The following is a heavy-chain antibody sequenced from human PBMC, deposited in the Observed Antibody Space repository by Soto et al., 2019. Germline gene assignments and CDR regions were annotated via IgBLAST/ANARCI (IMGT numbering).Heavy chain of an antibody. CDR2: IKQDGSEK. D-gene: IGHD2-2*01. CDR1: GFTFSSYW. Sequence: GGSLRLSCAASGFTFSSYWMSWVRQAPGKGLERVANIKQDGSEKYYVDSVKGRFTISRDSAKNSLYLQMNSLGAEDTAVYYCARDLYCSRTSSCGDYWGQGTLVTVSS. CDR3: ARDLYCSRTSSCGDY. V-gene: IGHV3-7*01. J-gene: IGHJ4*02.